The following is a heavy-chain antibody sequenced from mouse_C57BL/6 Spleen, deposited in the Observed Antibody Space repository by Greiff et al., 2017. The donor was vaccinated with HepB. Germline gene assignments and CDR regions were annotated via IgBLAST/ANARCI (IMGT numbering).Heavy chain of an antibody. CDR2: IDPSDSYT. V-gene: IGHV1-69*01. CDR1: GYTFTSYW. J-gene: IGHJ4*01. CDR3: ARTGGSSFFYAMDY. Sequence: QVQLQQPGAELVMPGASVKLSCKASGYTFTSYWIHWVKQRPGQGLEWIGEIDPSDSYTNYNQKFKGKSTLTVDKSSSTAYMQLSSLTSEDSAVYYCARTGGSSFFYAMDYWGQGTSVTVSS. D-gene: IGHD1-1*01.